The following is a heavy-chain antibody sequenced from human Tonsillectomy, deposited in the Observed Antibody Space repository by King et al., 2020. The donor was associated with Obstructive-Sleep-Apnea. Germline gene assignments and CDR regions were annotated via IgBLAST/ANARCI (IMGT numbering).Heavy chain of an antibody. Sequence: VQLVESGGGLVQPGGSLRLSCAASEFTFSSYAMSWVRQAPGKGLEWVSTISGSGGSTYYADSVKGRFTISRDNSKDTLYLQMNSLRAEDTAVYFCAKSPDFYGSGSYFYCGQGTLVTVSS. V-gene: IGHV3-23*04. D-gene: IGHD3-10*01. J-gene: IGHJ4*02. CDR1: EFTFSSYA. CDR2: ISGSGGST. CDR3: AKSPDFYGSGSYFY.